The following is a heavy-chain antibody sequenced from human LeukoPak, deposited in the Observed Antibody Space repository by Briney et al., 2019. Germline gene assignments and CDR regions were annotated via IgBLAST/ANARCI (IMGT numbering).Heavy chain of an antibody. CDR1: GFTFSNYA. CDR2: ISGGGITI. J-gene: IGHJ1*01. CDR3: AYWETRVRFQQ. D-gene: IGHD1-26*01. Sequence: GGSLRLSCTASGFTFSNYAMSWVRQAPGKGLEWVSAISGGGITIDYADSVKGRFTISRDNSKNTLYLQMNSLRAEDTALYYCAYWETRVRFQQWGQGTLVTVSS. V-gene: IGHV3-23*01.